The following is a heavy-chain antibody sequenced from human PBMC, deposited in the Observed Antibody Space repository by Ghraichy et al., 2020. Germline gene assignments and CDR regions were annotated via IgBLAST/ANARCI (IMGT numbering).Heavy chain of an antibody. CDR3: ARVPNSSSWPGYYYYMDV. CDR2: INPNSGGT. Sequence: ASVKVSCKASGYTFTGYYMHWVRQAPGQVLEWMGWINPNSGGTNYAQKLQGRVTMTRDTSISTAYMELSRLRSDDTAVYYCARVPNSSSWPGYYYYMDVWCKGITVTVPS. D-gene: IGHD6-13*01. J-gene: IGHJ6*03. CDR1: GYTFTGYY. V-gene: IGHV1-2*02.